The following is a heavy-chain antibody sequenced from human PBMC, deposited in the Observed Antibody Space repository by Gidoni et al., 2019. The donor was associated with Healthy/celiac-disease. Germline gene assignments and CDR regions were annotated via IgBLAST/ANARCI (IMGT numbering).Heavy chain of an antibody. D-gene: IGHD3-3*01. V-gene: IGHV1-46*01. Sequence: QVQLVQSGAEVKKPGASEKVSCKASGYTFTSYYMQWVRQAPGQGLEWMGIINPSGCSTSYAQKFQGRVTMTSDTSTSTVYMELSSLRSEDTAVYYCARGPEPYYDFWSGYSHQYFYNWFDPWGQGTLVTVSS. CDR2: INPSGCST. CDR3: ARGPEPYYDFWSGYSHQYFYNWFDP. J-gene: IGHJ5*02. CDR1: GYTFTSYY.